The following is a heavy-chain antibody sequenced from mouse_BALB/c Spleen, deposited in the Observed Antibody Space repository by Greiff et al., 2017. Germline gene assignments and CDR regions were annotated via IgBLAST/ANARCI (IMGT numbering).Heavy chain of an antibody. CDR3: ARHGRTWYFDV. V-gene: IGHV5-12-2*01. CDR2: ISNGSGST. J-gene: IGHJ1*01. Sequence: EVQLVESGGGLVQPGGSLKLSCAASGFTFSSYTMSWVRQTPEKRLEWVAYISNGSGSTYYPDTVKGRFTISRDNAKNTLYLQMSSLKSEDTAMYYCARHGRTWYFDVWGAGTTVTVSA. CDR1: GFTFSSYT.